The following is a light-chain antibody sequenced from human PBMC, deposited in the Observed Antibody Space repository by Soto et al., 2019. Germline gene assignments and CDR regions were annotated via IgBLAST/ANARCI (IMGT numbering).Light chain of an antibody. CDR2: DAS. CDR3: HSYDKWPPGT. Sequence: ESVLAQSHVTRCLSHWERATLSCMASQSVSSNFLAWYQQKPGEAPRLLIFDASARAVDIPGRFSGSVSGTESTLTISSLQPEDFAVYFCHSYDKWPPGTFGQGTKV. V-gene: IGKV3D-20*02. CDR1: QSVSSNF. J-gene: IGKJ1*01.